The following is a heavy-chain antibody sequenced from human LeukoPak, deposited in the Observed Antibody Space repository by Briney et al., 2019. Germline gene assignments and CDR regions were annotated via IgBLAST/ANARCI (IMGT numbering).Heavy chain of an antibody. CDR1: GGSISSGSYY. D-gene: IGHD5-18*01. CDR3: SGDTAAFDY. J-gene: IGHJ4*02. CDR2: IYTSGST. V-gene: IGHV4-61*02. Sequence: PSQTLSLTCTVSGGSISSGSYYWSWIRQPAGKGLEWIGRIYTSGSTNYNPSLKSRVTISVDTSKNQFSLKLSSVTAADTAVYYCSGDTAAFDYWGQGALVTVSS.